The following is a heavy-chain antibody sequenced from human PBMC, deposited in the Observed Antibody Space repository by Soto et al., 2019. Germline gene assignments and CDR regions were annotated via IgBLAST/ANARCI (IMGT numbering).Heavy chain of an antibody. V-gene: IGHV4-61*01. CDR3: ARDQYDLRSGSYYSAMEV. CDR1: GGSVSSESHY. CDR2: IYYTGST. J-gene: IGHJ6*02. D-gene: IGHD3-3*01. Sequence: QVQLQESGPGLVKPSETLSLTCTVSGGSVSSESHYWSWIRQTPWQGLEWIGYIYYTGSTNYNPSLKGRVTMSVDTSRDQGALRLRSVTRADTAVYYCARDQYDLRSGSYYSAMEVWGQGIKVTGSS.